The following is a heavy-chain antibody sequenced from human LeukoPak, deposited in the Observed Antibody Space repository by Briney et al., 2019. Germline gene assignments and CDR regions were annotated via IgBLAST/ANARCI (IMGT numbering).Heavy chain of an antibody. Sequence: GRSLRLSCAASGFTFSSYGMHWVRQAPGKGLEGVAVISYDGSNKYYGDSVKGRFTISRDNSKNTLYLKMNSLGAEDTAVYYCAQGAGYCSGGSCYSIDYWGQGTLVTVSS. J-gene: IGHJ4*02. V-gene: IGHV3-30*18. D-gene: IGHD2-15*01. CDR2: ISYDGSNK. CDR3: AQGAGYCSGGSCYSIDY. CDR1: GFTFSSYG.